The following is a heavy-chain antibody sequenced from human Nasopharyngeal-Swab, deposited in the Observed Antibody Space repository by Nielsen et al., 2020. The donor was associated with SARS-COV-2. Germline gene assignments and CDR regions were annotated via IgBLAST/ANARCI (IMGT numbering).Heavy chain of an antibody. Sequence: GGSLRLSCAASGFTFSSYGMHWVRQAPGKGLEWVAVISYDGSNKYYADSVKGRFTISRDNSKNTLYLQMNSLRAEDTAVYYCAKDLYYDLWSGYSGGDYWRQGTLVTVSS. CDR2: ISYDGSNK. D-gene: IGHD3-3*01. V-gene: IGHV3-30*18. CDR3: AKDLYYDLWSGYSGGDY. CDR1: GFTFSSYG. J-gene: IGHJ4*02.